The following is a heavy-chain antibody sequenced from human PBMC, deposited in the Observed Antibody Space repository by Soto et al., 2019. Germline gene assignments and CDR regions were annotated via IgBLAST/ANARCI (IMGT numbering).Heavy chain of an antibody. D-gene: IGHD3-3*01. V-gene: IGHV3-30*14. Sequence: GGSLRLSCVASGFTFSSYVIHWVRQAPGKGLEWVALISTDGTEKHYPGSVRGRFTISRDNSKNTLYLQMNSLRTEDTAVYYCVKDGGTIPYLVNYPFDIWGQGTKVTVSS. J-gene: IGHJ3*02. CDR1: GFTFSSYV. CDR3: VKDGGTIPYLVNYPFDI. CDR2: ISTDGTEK.